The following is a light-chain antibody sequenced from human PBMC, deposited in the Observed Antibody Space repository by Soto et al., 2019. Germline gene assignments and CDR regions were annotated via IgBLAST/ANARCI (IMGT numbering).Light chain of an antibody. CDR2: GAS. V-gene: IGKV3-20*01. Sequence: EIVLTQSPGSLSLSPGERATLSCRASPSVSSSLAWYQQRPGQAPRLLIYGASNRATGFPDRFSGSGSGTDFSLTISRLEPEDSAVYYCQQYSSPPRTFGQGTKVEIK. CDR1: PSVSSS. J-gene: IGKJ1*01. CDR3: QQYSSPPRT.